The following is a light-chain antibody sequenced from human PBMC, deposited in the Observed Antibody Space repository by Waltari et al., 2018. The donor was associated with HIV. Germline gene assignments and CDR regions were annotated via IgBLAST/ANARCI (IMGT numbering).Light chain of an antibody. J-gene: IGLJ2*01. CDR1: RSNIGSNP. Sequence: QSVLTQPPSASGTPGQRVTISCSGRRSNIGSNPVSWYRQLPGTAPKLLLSDNNQRPPGVPDRFPGSKSGTSASLAISGLQSEDEGDYFCAAWDDSLNGLFGGGTKLTV. CDR3: AAWDDSLNGL. CDR2: DNN. V-gene: IGLV1-44*01.